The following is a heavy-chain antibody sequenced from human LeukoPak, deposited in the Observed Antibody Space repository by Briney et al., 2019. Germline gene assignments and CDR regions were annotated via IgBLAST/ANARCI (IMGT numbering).Heavy chain of an antibody. D-gene: IGHD3-9*01. V-gene: IGHV5-51*01. J-gene: IGHJ4*02. Sequence: GESLKISCKGSGYTFTTFWIGWVRQMPGKGLEWMGIIYPGDSDTRYSPSFQGQVTISADKSISTAYLQWSSLKASDTAMYYCARVLRYFDWIIDYWGQGTLVTVSS. CDR2: IYPGDSDT. CDR3: ARVLRYFDWIIDY. CDR1: GYTFTTFW.